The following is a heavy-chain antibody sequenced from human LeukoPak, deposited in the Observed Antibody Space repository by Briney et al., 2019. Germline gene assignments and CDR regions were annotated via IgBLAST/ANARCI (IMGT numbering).Heavy chain of an antibody. CDR1: GYSISSGYY. J-gene: IGHJ4*02. CDR3: SRAGSTSYYDY. Sequence: SETQSLTCTVSGYSISSGYYWGWIRQPPGKGLEWIGTIYHSGSTYYNPSLKSRVTISVDTSKNQFSLKLSSVTAADTALYYCSRAGSTSYYDYWGQGTLVTVSS. V-gene: IGHV4-38-2*02. D-gene: IGHD3-10*01. CDR2: IYHSGST.